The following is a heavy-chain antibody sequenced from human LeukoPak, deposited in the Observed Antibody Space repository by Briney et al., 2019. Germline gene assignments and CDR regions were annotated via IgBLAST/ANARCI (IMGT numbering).Heavy chain of an antibody. CDR3: ARCNTIFGVVIIPFLGY. CDR1: GFTFSSYA. D-gene: IGHD3-3*01. CDR2: ISYDGSNK. Sequence: GGSLRLSCAASGFTFSSYAMHWVRQAPGKGLEWVAVISYDGSNKYYADSVKGRFTISRDNSKNTLYLRMNSLRAEDTAVYYCARCNTIFGVVIIPFLGYWGQGTLVTVSS. V-gene: IGHV3-30-3*01. J-gene: IGHJ4*02.